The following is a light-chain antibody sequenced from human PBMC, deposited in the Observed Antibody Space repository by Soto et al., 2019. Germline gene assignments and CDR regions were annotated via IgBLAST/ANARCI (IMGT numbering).Light chain of an antibody. CDR1: SSDVGAYNY. CDR2: DVT. V-gene: IGLV2-11*01. CDR3: CSFAGNSLV. Sequence: QSALTQPRSVSGSPGQSITISCAGTSSDVGAYNYVSWYQQHPGKAPKIMIYDVTERPSGVPYRFSGSKSGNTASLTISGLQAEDEADYYCCSFAGNSLVFGGGTKLTVL. J-gene: IGLJ2*01.